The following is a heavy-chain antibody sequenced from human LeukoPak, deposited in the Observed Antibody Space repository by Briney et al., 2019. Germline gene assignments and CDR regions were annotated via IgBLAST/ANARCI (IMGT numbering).Heavy chain of an antibody. Sequence: SETLSLTCDVYGGSFSGYYWSWIRQPPGKGLEWIGEINHSGSTNYNPSLKSRVTISVDTSKNRFSLKLSSVTAADTAVYYCARGQVGSYSFYYYYGMDVWGQGTTVTVSS. J-gene: IGHJ6*02. CDR1: GGSFSGYY. V-gene: IGHV4-34*01. CDR2: INHSGST. CDR3: ARGQVGSYSFYYYYGMDV. D-gene: IGHD1-26*01.